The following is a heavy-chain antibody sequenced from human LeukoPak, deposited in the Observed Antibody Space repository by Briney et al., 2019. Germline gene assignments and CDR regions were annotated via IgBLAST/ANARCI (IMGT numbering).Heavy chain of an antibody. D-gene: IGHD6-19*01. V-gene: IGHV4-39*01. J-gene: IGHJ4*02. CDR3: ARLTRSQWLPDY. Sequence: SETLSLTCTVSGGSISSSSYYWGWIRQPPGKGLEWIGSIYYSGSTYYNPSLKSRVTISVDTSKNQFSLKLSSVTAADTAVYYCARLTRSQWLPDYWGQGTLVTVSS. CDR1: GGSISSSSYY. CDR2: IYYSGST.